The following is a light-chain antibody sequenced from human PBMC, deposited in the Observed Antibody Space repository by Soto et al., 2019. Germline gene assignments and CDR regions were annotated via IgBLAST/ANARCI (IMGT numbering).Light chain of an antibody. Sequence: DIQMTQSPSTLSASVGYRVTITCRASQSISIWLAWYQQKPGRAPKFLIYKASDLENGVPSRFSGSGSGTEFALTISSLQPDDFATYYCQQYDSYPLTFGGGTKVDIK. CDR3: QQYDSYPLT. V-gene: IGKV1-5*03. CDR2: KAS. J-gene: IGKJ4*01. CDR1: QSISIW.